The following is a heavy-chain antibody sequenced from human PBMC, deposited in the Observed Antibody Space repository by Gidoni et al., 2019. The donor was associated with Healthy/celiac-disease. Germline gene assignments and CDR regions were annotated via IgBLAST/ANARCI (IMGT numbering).Heavy chain of an antibody. D-gene: IGHD3-10*01. Sequence: PGLVKPSETLSLTCTVSGRSISSRSYYWGWIRQPPGKGLEWIGSIYYSGSTYYNPSLKSRVTISLDTAKIQFSLKLSSLTAADTAVYYCAGRFRGSGSYYNAWRNWFDPWGQGTLVTVSS. CDR2: IYYSGST. CDR1: GRSISSRSYY. V-gene: IGHV4-39*01. CDR3: AGRFRGSGSYYNAWRNWFDP. J-gene: IGHJ5*02.